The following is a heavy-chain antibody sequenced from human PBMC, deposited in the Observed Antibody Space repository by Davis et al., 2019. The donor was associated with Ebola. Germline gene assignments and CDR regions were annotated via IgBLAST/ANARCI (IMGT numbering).Heavy chain of an antibody. D-gene: IGHD6-19*01. V-gene: IGHV3-30*04. CDR3: ARDRVRVAGMY. Sequence: PGGSLRLSCAASGFTFSSYAMHWVRQAPGKGLEWVAVISYDGSNKYYADSVKGRFTISRGNAKNSLYLQMNSLRAEDTAVYYCARDRVRVAGMYWGQGTLVTVSS. J-gene: IGHJ4*02. CDR2: ISYDGSNK. CDR1: GFTFSSYA.